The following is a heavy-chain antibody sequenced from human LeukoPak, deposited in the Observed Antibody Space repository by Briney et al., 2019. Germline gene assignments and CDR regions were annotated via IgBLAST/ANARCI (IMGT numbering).Heavy chain of an antibody. J-gene: IGHJ6*02. CDR1: GFTFSNYA. CDR3: AKESSVSLSRYGMDV. Sequence: GGSLRLSCAASGFTFSNYAMNWVRQAPGKGLEWVSAISGSGGSTYYADSVKGRFTISRDNSKNTLYLQMNSLRAEDTAVYYCAKESSVSLSRYGMDVWGQGTTVTVSS. D-gene: IGHD3-16*01. V-gene: IGHV3-23*01. CDR2: ISGSGGST.